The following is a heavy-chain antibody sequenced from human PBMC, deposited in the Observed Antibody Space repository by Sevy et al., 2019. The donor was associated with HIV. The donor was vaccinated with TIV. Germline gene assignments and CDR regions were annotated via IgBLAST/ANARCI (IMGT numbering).Heavy chain of an antibody. J-gene: IGHJ5*02. CDR1: GFTFNFHG. CDR3: ARETYNSARWLDP. D-gene: IGHD1-1*01. V-gene: IGHV3-30*02. CDR2: IWYDGSNK. Sequence: GGSLRLSCAASGFTFNFHGMHWVRQAPGKGLEWVAFIWYDGSNKYMADSVKGRFTISRDNSKNTLFLQMNSLTVEDTAVYYCARETYNSARWLDPWGQGTLVTVSS.